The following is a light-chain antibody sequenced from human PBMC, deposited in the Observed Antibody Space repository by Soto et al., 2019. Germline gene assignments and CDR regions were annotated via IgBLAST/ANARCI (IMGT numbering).Light chain of an antibody. V-gene: IGKV1-39*01. CDR1: QSISSY. J-gene: IGKJ1*01. Sequence: DIPMTQSPSTLSTSVGDRVTLTCRASQSISSYLNWYQQKPGKAPKLLIFAASSLQSGVPSRFSGSGSGTDFTLTISSLQPEDFATYYCQQSYSIPWTFGQGTKVDIK. CDR3: QQSYSIPWT. CDR2: AAS.